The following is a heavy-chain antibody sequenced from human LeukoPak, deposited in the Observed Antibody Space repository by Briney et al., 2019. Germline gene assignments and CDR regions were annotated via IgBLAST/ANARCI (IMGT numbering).Heavy chain of an antibody. CDR3: ECDRGDGGVCSHR. CDR2: IKQDGSEK. CDR1: GFTFSSYW. J-gene: IGHJ4*02. D-gene: IGHD2-21*02. V-gene: IGHV3-7*01. Sequence: GGSLRLSCAASGFTFSSYWMSWVRQAPGKGLGWVANIKQDGSEKYYVDSVKGRFTISRDNAKNSLYLQLNSLRAEDTAMYYCECDRGDGGVCSHRWAQRPLVPVSS.